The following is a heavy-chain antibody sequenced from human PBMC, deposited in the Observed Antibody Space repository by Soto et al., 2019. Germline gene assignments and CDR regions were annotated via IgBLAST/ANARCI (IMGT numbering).Heavy chain of an antibody. CDR3: ARDLYCSGGSCYSGAFDI. J-gene: IGHJ3*02. V-gene: IGHV3-11*01. D-gene: IGHD2-15*01. CDR1: GFAFSDYY. Sequence: QVQLVESGGGLVKPGGSLRLSCAASGFAFSDYYMSWIRQAPGKGLEWVSYISSRGSTKYYADSVKGRFTISRDNAKNSLYLQMNSLRAEDTAVYYCARDLYCSGGSCYSGAFDIWGQGTMVTVSS. CDR2: ISSRGSTK.